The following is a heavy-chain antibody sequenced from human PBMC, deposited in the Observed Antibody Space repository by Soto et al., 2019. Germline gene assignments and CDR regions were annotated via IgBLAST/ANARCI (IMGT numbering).Heavy chain of an antibody. J-gene: IGHJ6*03. CDR3: ARNVRGDYMDV. CDR2: NSYSGTT. CDR1: ADSISSYH. V-gene: IGHV4-59*01. Sequence: QVQLQESGPGLVKPSETLSLTCIVSADSISSYHWSWIRQPPGKVLEWIGYNSYSGTTNYNPSLKSRVTISVDTSKNQFSLKLSSVTAADTAVYYCARNVRGDYMDVWGQGTTVTVSS.